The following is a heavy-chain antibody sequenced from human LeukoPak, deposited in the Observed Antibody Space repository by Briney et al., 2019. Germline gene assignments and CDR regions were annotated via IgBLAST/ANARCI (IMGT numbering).Heavy chain of an antibody. CDR1: GFTFSSYA. D-gene: IGHD3-9*01. Sequence: PGGSLRLSCAASGFTFSSYAMSWVRQAPGKGLEWVSAISGNGGSTYYADSVKGRFTISRDNSKNTLYLQMNSLRAEDTAVYYCAKAEYYDILTGYYDFDYWGQGTLVTVSS. J-gene: IGHJ4*02. CDR2: ISGNGGST. CDR3: AKAEYYDILTGYYDFDY. V-gene: IGHV3-23*01.